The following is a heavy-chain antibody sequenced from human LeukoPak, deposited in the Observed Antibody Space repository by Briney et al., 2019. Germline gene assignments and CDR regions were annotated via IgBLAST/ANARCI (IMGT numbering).Heavy chain of an antibody. Sequence: APVKVSCKASGYTFTSYDINWFRQATGQGLEWMGWMNPNSGNTGYAQKFQGRVSLTRDTSISTAYMELSSLRSEDTAVYYCAKNTALTGEFDSWGQGTLVTVSS. CDR2: MNPNSGNT. V-gene: IGHV1-8*03. CDR3: AKNTALTGEFDS. CDR1: GYTFTSYD. D-gene: IGHD7-27*01. J-gene: IGHJ4*02.